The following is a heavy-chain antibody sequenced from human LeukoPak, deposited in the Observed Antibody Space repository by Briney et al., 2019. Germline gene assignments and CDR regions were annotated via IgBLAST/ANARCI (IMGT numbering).Heavy chain of an antibody. D-gene: IGHD3-10*01. Sequence: GGSLRLSCAASGFVFSSYVMHWVRQAPGKGLEWVAVIPYDGSNKYYADSVKGRFTISRDNSKNTLYLQMNSLRAEDAAVYYCARGRGFGELLSDYFYDYVMDVWGQGTTVTVSS. J-gene: IGHJ6*02. V-gene: IGHV3-30*04. CDR1: GFVFSSYV. CDR2: IPYDGSNK. CDR3: ARGRGFGELLSDYFYDYVMDV.